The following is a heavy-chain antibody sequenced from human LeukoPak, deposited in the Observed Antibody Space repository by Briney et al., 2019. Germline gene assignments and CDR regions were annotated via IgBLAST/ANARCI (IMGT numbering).Heavy chain of an antibody. Sequence: SQTLPLTCTVSGGSISSGDYYWSWIRQPPGKGLEWIGYIYYSGSTYYNPSLKSRVTISVDTSKNQFSLKLSSVTAADTAVYYCARAPHYYDSSGSSWYFDLWGRGTLVTVSS. J-gene: IGHJ2*01. CDR2: IYYSGST. CDR1: GGSISSGDYY. V-gene: IGHV4-30-4*01. CDR3: ARAPHYYDSSGSSWYFDL. D-gene: IGHD3-22*01.